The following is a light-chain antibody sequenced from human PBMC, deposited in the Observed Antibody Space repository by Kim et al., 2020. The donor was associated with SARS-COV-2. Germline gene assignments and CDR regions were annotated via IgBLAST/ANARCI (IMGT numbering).Light chain of an antibody. CDR2: SYT. J-gene: IGLJ2*01. Sequence: GQGVTIACLGSSSNIGINIVNWYQQLPGTAPKLLIYSYTQRPSGVPDRFSGSKSGTSASLAISGLQSEHEADYYCAAWDDSLNGVIFGGGTQLTVL. V-gene: IGLV1-44*01. CDR1: SSNIGINI. CDR3: AAWDDSLNGVI.